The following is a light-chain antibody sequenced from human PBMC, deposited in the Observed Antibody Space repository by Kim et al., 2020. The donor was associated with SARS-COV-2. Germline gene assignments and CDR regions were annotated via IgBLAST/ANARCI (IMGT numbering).Light chain of an antibody. CDR1: RSNIGSNT. CDR3: AAWDDSLVV. Sequence: QSVLTQPPSASGTPGQRVTISCSGSRSNIGSNTVNWYQQVPGTAPKLLIYSNNQRPSGVPDRFSGSKSGTSASLAISGLQSEDEADYYCAAWDDSLVVFGGGTQLTVL. V-gene: IGLV1-44*01. CDR2: SNN. J-gene: IGLJ2*01.